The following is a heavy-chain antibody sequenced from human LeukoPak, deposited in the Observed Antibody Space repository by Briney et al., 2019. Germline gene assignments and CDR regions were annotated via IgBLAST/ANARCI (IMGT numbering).Heavy chain of an antibody. V-gene: IGHV3-23*01. J-gene: IGHJ4*02. CDR2: ISGSGDSR. Sequence: PGAPLRLSCAASGFIFSSCAVSGVRQAPGEGLELVLTISGSGDSRYYAAFVKGLFTITRDQHRSTLYLQMTGLRAGDTDVYYGAKDRGYSYGVGALDFWGQGTLATVSS. D-gene: IGHD5-18*01. CDR1: GFIFSSCA. CDR3: AKDRGYSYGVGALDF.